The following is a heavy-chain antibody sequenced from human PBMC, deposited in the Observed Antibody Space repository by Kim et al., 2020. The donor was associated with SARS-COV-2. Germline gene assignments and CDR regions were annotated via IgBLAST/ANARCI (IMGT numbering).Heavy chain of an antibody. CDR3: VKSARYCSSTSCLFFDY. CDR2: ISSNGGST. D-gene: IGHD2-2*01. V-gene: IGHV3-64D*09. J-gene: IGHJ4*02. Sequence: GGSLRLSCSASGFTFSSYAMHWVRQAPGKGLEYVSAISSNGGSTYYADSVKGRFTISRDNSKNTLYLQMSSLRAEDTAVYYCVKSARYCSSTSCLFFDYWGQGTLVTVSS. CDR1: GFTFSSYA.